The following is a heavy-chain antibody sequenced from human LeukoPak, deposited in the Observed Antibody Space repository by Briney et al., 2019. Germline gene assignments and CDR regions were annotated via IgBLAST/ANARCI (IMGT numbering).Heavy chain of an antibody. CDR1: GFTFSRYA. Sequence: GGSLRLSCAASGFTFSRYAMHWVRQAPGKGLEWVAVISYDGSNEYYADSVKGRFTISRDNAKNSLYLQMNSLRAEDTAVYYCARVVAGSYFDYWGQGTLVTVSS. D-gene: IGHD6-19*01. J-gene: IGHJ4*02. CDR2: ISYDGSNE. V-gene: IGHV3-30-3*01. CDR3: ARVVAGSYFDY.